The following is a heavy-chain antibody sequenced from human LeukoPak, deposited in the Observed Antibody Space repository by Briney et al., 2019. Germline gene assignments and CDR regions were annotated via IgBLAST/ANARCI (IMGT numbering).Heavy chain of an antibody. CDR1: GGSISSYY. J-gene: IGHJ2*01. CDR2: VYYSGST. V-gene: IGHV4-59*01. Sequence: SETLSLTCTVSGGSISSYYWSWIRQPPGKGLEWIGCVYYSGSTNHNPSLKSRVTISVDTSKNQFSLKLSSVTAADTAVYYCARQTPGALTWYFDLWGRGTLVTVSS. D-gene: IGHD4-17*01. CDR3: ARQTPGALTWYFDL.